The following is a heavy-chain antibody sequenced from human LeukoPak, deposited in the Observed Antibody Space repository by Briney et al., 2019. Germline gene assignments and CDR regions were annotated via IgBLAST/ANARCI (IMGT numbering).Heavy chain of an antibody. CDR2: IYNTGDT. Sequence: SETLSLTCTVSGGSISSSSDYWGWIRQPPGKGLEWIGTIYNTGDTYYNSPLKSRVTISVDTSKNQFSLKLSSVTAADTAVYYCARRLRFFLNWFDPWGQGTLVTVSS. CDR3: ARRLRFFLNWFDP. CDR1: GGSISSSSDY. V-gene: IGHV4-39*01. D-gene: IGHD3-3*01. J-gene: IGHJ5*02.